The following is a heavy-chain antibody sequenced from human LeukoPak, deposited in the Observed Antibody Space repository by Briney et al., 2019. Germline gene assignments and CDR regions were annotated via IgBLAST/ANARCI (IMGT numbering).Heavy chain of an antibody. V-gene: IGHV1-46*01. D-gene: IGHD6-13*01. J-gene: IGHJ4*02. CDR1: GYTFTSYY. CDR2: INPSGGST. CDR3: ARLTSSSFDY. Sequence: ASVKVSCKASGYTFTSYYMHWVRQAPGQGLEWMGIINPSGGSTSYAQKFQGRVTMTRNTSISTAYMELSSLRSEDTAVYYCARLTSSSFDYWGQGTLVTVSS.